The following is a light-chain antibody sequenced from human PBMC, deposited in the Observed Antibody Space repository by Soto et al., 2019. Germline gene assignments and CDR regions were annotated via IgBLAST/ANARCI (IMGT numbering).Light chain of an antibody. CDR2: LGS. Sequence: DIVMTQSPLSLPVTPGEPASISCRSSQSLLHRNGYNYLDWYLQKPGQSPQLLIYLGSNRASGGPDRFSGSASGTDFTLKISRVDTEDVGVYYCMQALQTQYTFGQGTKLEIK. CDR1: QSLLHRNGYNY. CDR3: MQALQTQYT. J-gene: IGKJ2*01. V-gene: IGKV2-28*01.